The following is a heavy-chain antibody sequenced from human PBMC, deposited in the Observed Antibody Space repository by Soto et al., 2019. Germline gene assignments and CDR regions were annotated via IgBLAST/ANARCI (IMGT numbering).Heavy chain of an antibody. CDR1: GYKVSTWHNFTSYW. Sequence: GESLKISCMGSGYKVSTWHNFTSYWIAWVRQMPGEGLEWMGIIYPGESDTRYSPSFQGQVTISADKSINSVYLQWSSLKASDTAMYYCVRRGMVRTNYYYYYGMDVWGQGTTVTVSS. D-gene: IGHD3-10*01. CDR3: VRRGMVRTNYYYYYGMDV. V-gene: IGHV5-51*01. J-gene: IGHJ6*02. CDR2: IYPGESDT.